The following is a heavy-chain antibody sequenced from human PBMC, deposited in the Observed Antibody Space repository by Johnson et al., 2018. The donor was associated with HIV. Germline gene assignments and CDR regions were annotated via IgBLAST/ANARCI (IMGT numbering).Heavy chain of an antibody. J-gene: IGHJ3*02. CDR2: ISWNSGTI. V-gene: IGHV3-9*01. Sequence: EVQLVESGGGLVQPGRSLRLSCAASGFTFDDYAMHWVRQAPGKGLEWVSGISWNSGTIGYADSVKGRFPVSRDNAKNPLYLQINSLRPEDTALYYCAKERQGAISVFALAGAFDIWGQGSMVTVSS. CDR1: GFTFDDYA. D-gene: IGHD2-2*01. CDR3: AKERQGAISVFALAGAFDI.